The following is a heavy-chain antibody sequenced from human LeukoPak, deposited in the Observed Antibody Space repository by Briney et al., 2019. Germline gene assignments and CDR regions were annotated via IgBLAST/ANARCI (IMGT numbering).Heavy chain of an antibody. CDR3: ARSYCSSTSCYAGFDY. J-gene: IGHJ4*02. D-gene: IGHD2-2*01. CDR1: GYTFTGYY. V-gene: IGHV1-2*04. Sequence: GASVKVSCKASGYTFTGYYMHWVRQAPGQGLEWMGWINPNSGGTNYAQKFQGWVTVTRDTSISTAYMELSRLRSDDTAVYYCARSYCSSTSCYAGFDYWGQGTLVTVSS. CDR2: INPNSGGT.